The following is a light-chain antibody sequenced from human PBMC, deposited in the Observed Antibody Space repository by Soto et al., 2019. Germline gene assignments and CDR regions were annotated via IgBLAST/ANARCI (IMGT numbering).Light chain of an antibody. J-gene: IGLJ1*01. CDR2: DTN. Sequence: QAVVTQEPSLTVSPGETVTLTCGSSTGTVTSGHYPYWFQQRPGQAPTTLIYDTNNKYSWTPDRFSGSLLGGKAALTLWGAQPEDEGDYYCLLLYSGNRRVFGTGTKLTVL. CDR3: LLLYSGNRRV. CDR1: TGTVTSGHY. V-gene: IGLV7-46*01.